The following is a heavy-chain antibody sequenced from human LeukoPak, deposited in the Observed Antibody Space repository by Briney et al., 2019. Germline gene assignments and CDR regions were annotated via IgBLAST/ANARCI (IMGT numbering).Heavy chain of an antibody. Sequence: SETLSLTCTVSGGSISSGDYHWSWIRQPPGKGLEWIGYIYYSGSTYYNPSLKSRVTISVDTSKNQFSLKLSSVTAADTAVYYCARDSTYYYDSSGYYAPAGIWGQGTMVTVSS. D-gene: IGHD3-22*01. CDR1: GGSISSGDYH. CDR3: ARDSTYYYDSSGYYAPAGI. V-gene: IGHV4-30-4*08. CDR2: IYYSGST. J-gene: IGHJ3*02.